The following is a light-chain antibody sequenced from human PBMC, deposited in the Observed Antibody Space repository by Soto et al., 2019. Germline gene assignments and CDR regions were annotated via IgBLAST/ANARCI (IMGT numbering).Light chain of an antibody. CDR2: EVS. CDR1: SSDVVGYNY. J-gene: IGLJ3*02. V-gene: IGLV2-14*01. CDR3: SSYTTSGTPV. Sequence: QSALTQPASVSGSPGQTITISCTGTSSDVVGYNYLSWYQQHPGKAPNVMIYEVSNRPSGVSNRFSGSKSGNTASLTISGLQAEDEADYFCSSYTTSGTPVFGGGTKLTVL.